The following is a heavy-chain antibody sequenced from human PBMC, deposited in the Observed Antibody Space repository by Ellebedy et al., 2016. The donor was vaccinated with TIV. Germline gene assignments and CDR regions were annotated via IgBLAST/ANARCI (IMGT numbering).Heavy chain of an antibody. CDR1: GGSISSGGYH. Sequence: SETLSLXXTVSGGSISSGGYHWSWIRQHPGKGLEWIGYIYYSGSTSYNPSLRSRLTISVDTSKNQFSLKLRSVTAADTAVYYCARSLYYYTSALYYFDFWGQGTLVTVSS. J-gene: IGHJ4*02. D-gene: IGHD3-3*01. V-gene: IGHV4-31*03. CDR2: IYYSGST. CDR3: ARSLYYYTSALYYFDF.